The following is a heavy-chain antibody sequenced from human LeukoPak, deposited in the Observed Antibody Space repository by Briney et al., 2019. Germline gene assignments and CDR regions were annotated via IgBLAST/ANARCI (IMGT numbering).Heavy chain of an antibody. V-gene: IGHV1-46*01. D-gene: IGHD3-22*01. Sequence: ASVKVSCKASGYSFTSNYIHWVRQAPGQGLEWMGMIYPRDGSTSYAQKSQGRVTVTRDTSTSTVHMELSGLRSEDAAVYYCARDGSVITMRNWGQGTLVTVSS. CDR3: ARDGSVITMRN. CDR2: IYPRDGST. CDR1: GYSFTSNY. J-gene: IGHJ4*02.